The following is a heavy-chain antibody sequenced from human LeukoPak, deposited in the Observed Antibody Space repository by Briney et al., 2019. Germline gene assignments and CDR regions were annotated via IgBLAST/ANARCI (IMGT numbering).Heavy chain of an antibody. CDR2: ISSSSKTI. V-gene: IGHV3-48*01. CDR1: GCTFNNYS. CDR3: ATCSSISCSRGNWFDP. Sequence: GGSLRLSCAASGCTFNNYSMNWVRQAPGKGREWVSYISSSSKTIYYADSVKGRFTISRDNAKNSLYLQMNSLRAEDTAVYYCATCSSISCSRGNWFDPWGQGTLVTVSS. D-gene: IGHD2-2*01. J-gene: IGHJ5*02.